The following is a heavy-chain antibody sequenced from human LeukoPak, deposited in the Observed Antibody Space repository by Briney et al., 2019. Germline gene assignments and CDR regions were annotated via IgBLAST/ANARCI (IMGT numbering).Heavy chain of an antibody. CDR3: ARTSYDFWSGYYNSYYYYYMDV. Sequence: SETLSLTCTASGGSISSSSYYWGWIRQPPGKGLEWIGSIYYSGSTYYNPSLKSRVTISVDTSKNQFSLKLSSVTAADTAVYYCARTSYDFWSGYYNSYYYYYMDVRGKGTTVTVSS. CDR1: GGSISSSSYY. D-gene: IGHD3-3*01. V-gene: IGHV4-39*01. J-gene: IGHJ6*03. CDR2: IYYSGST.